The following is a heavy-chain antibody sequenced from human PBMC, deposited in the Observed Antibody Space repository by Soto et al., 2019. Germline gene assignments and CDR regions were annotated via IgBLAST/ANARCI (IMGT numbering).Heavy chain of an antibody. J-gene: IGHJ4*02. V-gene: IGHV3-33*01. D-gene: IGHD6-13*01. CDR1: GFTFTSYG. CDR2: IWYDGSNK. Sequence: QVQLVESGGGVVQPGRSLRLSCAASGFTFTSYGMHWVRQAPGKGLEWVAVIWYDGSNKYYADSVKGRFTISRDNSKNTLFVQMNSLRAEDTAVYYCARDRVRFSSRWISFDYGGQGTLVNVSS. CDR3: ARDRVRFSSRWISFDY.